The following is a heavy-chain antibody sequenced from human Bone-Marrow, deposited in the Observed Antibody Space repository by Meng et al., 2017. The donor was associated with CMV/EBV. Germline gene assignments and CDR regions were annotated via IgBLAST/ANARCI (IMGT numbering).Heavy chain of an antibody. J-gene: IGHJ4*02. CDR2: ISSNGGST. D-gene: IGHD4-11*01. CDR3: ARVTTVTTPY. V-gene: IGHV3-64*02. CDR1: GFTFSSYA. Sequence: GGSLRLSCAASGFTFSSYAMHWVRQAPGKGLEYVSAISSNGGSTYYADSVKGRFTISRDNSKNTLYLQMGSLRAEDMAVYYCARVTTVTTPYWGQGTLVTVAS.